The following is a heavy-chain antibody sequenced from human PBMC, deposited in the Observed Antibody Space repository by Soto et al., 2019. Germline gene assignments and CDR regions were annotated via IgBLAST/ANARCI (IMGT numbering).Heavy chain of an antibody. CDR3: ARDRGVGSSWEFDP. J-gene: IGHJ5*02. CDR2: INAGNGNT. CDR1: GYTFTSYA. V-gene: IGHV1-3*01. Sequence: QVQLVQSGAEVKKPGASVKVSCKASGYTFTSYAMHWVRQAPGQRLEWMGWINAGNGNTKYSQKFQGRATITRDTSASTAYMELSSLRSEDTAVYYCARDRGVGSSWEFDPWGQGTLVTVSS. D-gene: IGHD6-13*01.